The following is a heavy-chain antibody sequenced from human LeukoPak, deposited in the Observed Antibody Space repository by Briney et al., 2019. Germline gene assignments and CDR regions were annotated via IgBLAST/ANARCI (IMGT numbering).Heavy chain of an antibody. CDR2: ISFDGSST. Sequence: HSGGSLRLSCAASGFTFSNFWMHWVRQAPGKGLVWVSCISFDGSSTIYADSVRGRFTISRDSAKNTLYLQMNGLRAEDTAVYYCARTPRATLTTYSRHAFDIWGQGTMVTVSS. CDR1: GFTFSNFW. CDR3: ARTPRATLTTYSRHAFDI. D-gene: IGHD2/OR15-2a*01. J-gene: IGHJ3*02. V-gene: IGHV3-74*01.